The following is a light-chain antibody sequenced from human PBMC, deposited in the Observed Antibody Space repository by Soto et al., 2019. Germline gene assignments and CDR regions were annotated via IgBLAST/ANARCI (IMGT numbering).Light chain of an antibody. CDR1: QGISSF. J-gene: IGKJ5*01. Sequence: IQLTQSPSSLSASLGYSFTITVRASQGISSFLAWYQQKPGKAPKLLIYAASTLQSGVPSRFSGSGSGTDFTLTISSLQPEDFATYFCQQLNSYPITFGQGTRLEIK. CDR2: AAS. CDR3: QQLNSYPIT. V-gene: IGKV1-9*01.